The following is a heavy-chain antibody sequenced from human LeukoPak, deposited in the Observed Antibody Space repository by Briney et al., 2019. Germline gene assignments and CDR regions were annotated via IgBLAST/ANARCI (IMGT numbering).Heavy chain of an antibody. Sequence: PSETLSLTCAVYGGSFSGNYWSWIRQPPGKGLEWIGEINHSGSTNYNPSLKSRVTISVDTSKNQFSLKLSSVTAADTAVYYCARLSPGIAARPGGYWGQGTLVTVSS. V-gene: IGHV4-34*01. J-gene: IGHJ4*02. D-gene: IGHD6-6*01. CDR3: ARLSPGIAARPGGY. CDR2: INHSGST. CDR1: GGSFSGNY.